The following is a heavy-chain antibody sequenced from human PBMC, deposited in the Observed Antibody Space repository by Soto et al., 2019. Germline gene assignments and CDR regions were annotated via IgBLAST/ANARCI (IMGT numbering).Heavy chain of an antibody. Sequence: ASVKVSCKASGYTFTSYDINWVRQATGQGLEWMGWMNPNSGNTGYAQKFQGRVTMTRNTSISTAYMELSSLRSEDTAVYYCARDYYDSSGSITPNWFVPWGQGTLVTVSS. CDR1: GYTFTSYD. V-gene: IGHV1-8*01. D-gene: IGHD3-22*01. CDR2: MNPNSGNT. CDR3: ARDYYDSSGSITPNWFVP. J-gene: IGHJ5*02.